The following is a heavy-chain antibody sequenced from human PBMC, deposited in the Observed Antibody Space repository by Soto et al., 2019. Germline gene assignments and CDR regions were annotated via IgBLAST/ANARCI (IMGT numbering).Heavy chain of an antibody. CDR2: FNPANRNT. D-gene: IGHD2-21*02. CDR1: GYTFTNYG. Sequence: GASVKVSCKVSGYTFTNYGINWVRQAPGQGLEWVGWFNPANRNTNCAQKFQDRVSMTTDTSTNTAYMELRGLRSDDTAVYYCARVRFGDPFDFWGQGTPVTVSS. J-gene: IGHJ4*02. CDR3: ARVRFGDPFDF. V-gene: IGHV1-18*01.